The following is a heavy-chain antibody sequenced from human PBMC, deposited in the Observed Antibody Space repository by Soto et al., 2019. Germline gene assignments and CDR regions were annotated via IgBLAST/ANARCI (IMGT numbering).Heavy chain of an antibody. D-gene: IGHD3-16*02. CDR3: ARVAPDYIWGSYRRNVAFDI. CDR2: IIPILGIA. J-gene: IGHJ3*02. CDR1: GGTFSSYT. Sequence: QVQLVQSGAEVKKPGSSVKVSCKASGGTFSSYTISWVRQAPGQGLEWMGRIIPILGIANYAQKFQGRVTITADKSTSTAYMELSSLRSEDTAVYYCARVAPDYIWGSYRRNVAFDIWGQGTMVTVSS. V-gene: IGHV1-69*02.